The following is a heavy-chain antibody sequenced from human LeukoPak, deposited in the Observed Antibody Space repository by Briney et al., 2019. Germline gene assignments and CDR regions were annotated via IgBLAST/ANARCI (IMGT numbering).Heavy chain of an antibody. CDR2: IYTSGST. CDR1: GGSISSYY. D-gene: IGHD5-12*01. V-gene: IGHV4-4*07. CDR3: ARGLAAAYDYNWLDP. Sequence: RTSETLSLTCTVSGGSISSYYWSWIRQPAGKGLEWIGRIYTSGSTNYNPSLKSRVTMSVDTSKNQFSLKLSSVTAADTAVYFCARGLAAAYDYNWLDPWGQGILVTVSS. J-gene: IGHJ5*02.